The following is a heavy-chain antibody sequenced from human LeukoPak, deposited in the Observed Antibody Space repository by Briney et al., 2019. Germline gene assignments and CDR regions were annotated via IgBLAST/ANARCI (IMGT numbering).Heavy chain of an antibody. V-gene: IGHV1-3*03. CDR2: INAGNGNT. Sequence: ASVKVSCKASGYTFTSYAMHWVRQAPGQRPEWMGWINAGNGNTKYSQEFQGRVTITRDTSASTVYMQLSSLRSEDMAVYYCARDGGSSSWYPYYYYMDVWGKGTTVTVSS. J-gene: IGHJ6*03. D-gene: IGHD6-13*01. CDR3: ARDGGSSSWYPYYYYMDV. CDR1: GYTFTSYA.